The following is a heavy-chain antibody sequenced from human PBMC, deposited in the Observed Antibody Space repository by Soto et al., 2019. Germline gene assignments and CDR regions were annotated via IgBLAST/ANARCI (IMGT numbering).Heavy chain of an antibody. CDR1: GFTFSSYG. CDR2: TWNDGSNK. CDR3: ASAAGNDYGDYLSGRDFDY. J-gene: IGHJ4*02. Sequence: VPLVESGGGVVQPGRSLRLSCAASGFTFSSYGMHWVRQAPGKGLEWVAVTWNDGSNKFYAASVKGRFTISRDNSKNTVFLQMNSLRAEDTAVYYCASAAGNDYGDYLSGRDFDYWGQGTLVTVSS. V-gene: IGHV3-33*01. D-gene: IGHD4-17*01.